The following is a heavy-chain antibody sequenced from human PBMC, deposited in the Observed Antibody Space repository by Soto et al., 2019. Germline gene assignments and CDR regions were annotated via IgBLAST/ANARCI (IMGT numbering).Heavy chain of an antibody. Sequence: GGSLRLSCAASGFTFSSYWMSWVRQAPGKGLEWVANIKQDGSEKYYVDSVKGRFTISRDNAKNSLYLQMNSLRAEDTAVYYCAKIGYCSSTSCYHAFDIWGQGTMVTVSS. CDR3: AKIGYCSSTSCYHAFDI. J-gene: IGHJ3*02. CDR1: GFTFSSYW. CDR2: IKQDGSEK. D-gene: IGHD2-2*01. V-gene: IGHV3-7*01.